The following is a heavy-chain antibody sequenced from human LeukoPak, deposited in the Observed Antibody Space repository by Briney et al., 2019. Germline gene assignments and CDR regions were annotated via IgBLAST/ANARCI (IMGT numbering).Heavy chain of an antibody. D-gene: IGHD3-22*01. CDR1: GFTFSSYW. CDR3: ARVGYYDSSAPRDFDY. Sequence: GGSLRLSCAASGFTFSSYWMSWVRQAPGKGLEWVANIKQDGSEKYYVDSVKGRFTISRDNAKNSLYLQMNSLRAEDTAVYYCARVGYYDSSAPRDFDYWGQGTLVTVSS. J-gene: IGHJ4*02. V-gene: IGHV3-7*01. CDR2: IKQDGSEK.